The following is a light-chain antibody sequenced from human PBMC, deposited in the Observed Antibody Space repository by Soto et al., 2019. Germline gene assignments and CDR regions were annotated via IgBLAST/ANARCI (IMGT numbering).Light chain of an antibody. CDR3: SSYAGSNNFV. V-gene: IGLV2-8*01. CDR1: SSDIGGYYY. Sequence: QSVLTRPPSASGSPGQSVTVSCTGTSSDIGGYYYVSWYQQHPGKAPKLIIYEVTKRPSGVPDRFSGSKSGNTASLTVSGLQAEDEADYYCSSYAGSNNFVFGAGTKLTVL. CDR2: EVT. J-gene: IGLJ1*01.